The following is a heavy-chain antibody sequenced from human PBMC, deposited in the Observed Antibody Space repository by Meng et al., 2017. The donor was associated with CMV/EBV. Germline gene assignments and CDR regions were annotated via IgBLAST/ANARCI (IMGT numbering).Heavy chain of an antibody. CDR3: ARNMIGAYGSGSYTSGIGEG. J-gene: IGHJ4*02. CDR1: GFTVSRNY. Sequence: GGSLRLSCAASGFTVSRNYMRWVRQAPGKGLEWVSVIYSGGSSTYYADSVKGRFTISRDNSKNTLYLQMNSLRAEDTAVYYCARNMIGAYGSGSYTSGIGEGWGQGTLVTVSS. CDR2: IYSGGSST. V-gene: IGHV3-53*01. D-gene: IGHD3-10*01.